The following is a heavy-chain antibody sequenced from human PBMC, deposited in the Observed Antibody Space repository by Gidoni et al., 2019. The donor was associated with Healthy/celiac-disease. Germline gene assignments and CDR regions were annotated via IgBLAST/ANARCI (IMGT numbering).Heavy chain of an antibody. CDR1: GGSFRGYY. CDR3: ARAHYDFWSGYYRTFDY. Sequence: QVQLQQWGAGLWKPSETLSLTCAVYGGSFRGYYWSWIRQPPGKGLEWIGEINHSGRTNYNPSLKSRVTISVDTSKNQFSLKLISVTAADTAVYYCARAHYDFWSGYYRTFDYWVQGTLVTVSS. D-gene: IGHD3-3*01. V-gene: IGHV4-34*01. CDR2: INHSGRT. J-gene: IGHJ4*02.